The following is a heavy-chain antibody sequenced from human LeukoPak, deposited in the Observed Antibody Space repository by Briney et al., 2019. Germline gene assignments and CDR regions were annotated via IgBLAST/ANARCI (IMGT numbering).Heavy chain of an antibody. D-gene: IGHD6-6*01. CDR3: ASSASSSSRSAFDI. CDR2: IYYTGNT. J-gene: IGHJ3*02. V-gene: IGHV4-59*01. CDR1: GGSISSYY. Sequence: SETLSLTCTVSGGSISSYYWSWIRQPPGKGLEWVGYIYYTGNTNYNPSLKSRITISVDTSKNKFSLKLSSVTAADTAFYYCASSASSSSRSAFDIWGQGTMVTVSS.